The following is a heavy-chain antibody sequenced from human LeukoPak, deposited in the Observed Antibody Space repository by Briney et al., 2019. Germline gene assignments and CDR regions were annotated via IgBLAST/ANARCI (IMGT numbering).Heavy chain of an antibody. CDR3: ARDPAYYYDSSGYYDNWFDP. D-gene: IGHD3-22*01. Sequence: GGSLRLSCAASGFTFSSYSMNWVRRAPGKGLEWVSSISSSSSYIYYADSVKGRFTISRDNAKNSLYLQMNSLRAEDTAVYYCARDPAYYYDSSGYYDNWFDPWGQGTLVTVSS. CDR2: ISSSSSYI. J-gene: IGHJ5*02. V-gene: IGHV3-21*01. CDR1: GFTFSSYS.